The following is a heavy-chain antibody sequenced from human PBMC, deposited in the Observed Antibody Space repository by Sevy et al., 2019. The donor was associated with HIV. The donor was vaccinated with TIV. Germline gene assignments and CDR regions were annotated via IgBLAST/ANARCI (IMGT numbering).Heavy chain of an antibody. CDR2: IKVDGSEK. Sequence: GGSLRLSCAASGFTFSRYWMTRVRQAPRKGLEWVANIKVDGSEKYYVDSVKGRFTISRDNAKNSLYLQMNSLRVEDTALYYCARDCSSTTCLWGLDVWGQGTTVTVSS. CDR1: GFTFSRYW. D-gene: IGHD2-2*01. CDR3: ARDCSSTTCLWGLDV. J-gene: IGHJ6*02. V-gene: IGHV3-7*03.